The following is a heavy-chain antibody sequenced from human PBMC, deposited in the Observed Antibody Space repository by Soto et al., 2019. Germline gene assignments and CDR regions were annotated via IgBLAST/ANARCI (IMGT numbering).Heavy chain of an antibody. CDR1: GYTFTSYD. V-gene: IGHV1-8*01. Sequence: QVQLVQSGAEVKRPGASVRVSCKASGYTFTSYDSNWVRQATGQGLEWLGWMNPNSGNTGYAQKLQGRITLNRSTSTSTAYMALTSLRSEGTAVYYCARGINWGQETMVTVSS. CDR2: MNPNSGNT. CDR3: ARGIN. J-gene: IGHJ3*01.